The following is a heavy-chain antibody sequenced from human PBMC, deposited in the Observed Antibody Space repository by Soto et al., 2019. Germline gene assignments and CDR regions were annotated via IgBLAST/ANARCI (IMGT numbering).Heavy chain of an antibody. CDR1: GGSISSYY. CDR2: IYYSGST. CDR3: ARHKRSAPSDFWSGYKNKLDAFDI. J-gene: IGHJ3*02. Sequence: SETLSLTCTVSGGSISSYYWSWIRQPPGKGLEWIGYIYYSGSTNYNPSLKSRVTISVDTSKNQFSLKLSSVTAADTAVYYCARHKRSAPSDFWSGYKNKLDAFDIWGQGTMVTVSS. V-gene: IGHV4-59*08. D-gene: IGHD3-3*01.